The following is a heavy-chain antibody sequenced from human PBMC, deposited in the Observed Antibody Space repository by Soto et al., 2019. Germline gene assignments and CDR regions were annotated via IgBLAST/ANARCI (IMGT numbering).Heavy chain of an antibody. D-gene: IGHD3-22*01. CDR3: ARDGYYYDSSGYSETYYYYYGMDV. CDR1: GYTFTSFY. Sequence: ASVKVSCKSSGYTFTSFYIHWVRQAPGQGLEWMGWISAYNGNTNYAQKLQGRVTMTTDTSTSTAYMELRSLRSDDTAVYYCARDGYYYDSSGYSETYYYYYGMDVWGQGTTVTVSS. J-gene: IGHJ6*02. CDR2: ISAYNGNT. V-gene: IGHV1-18*04.